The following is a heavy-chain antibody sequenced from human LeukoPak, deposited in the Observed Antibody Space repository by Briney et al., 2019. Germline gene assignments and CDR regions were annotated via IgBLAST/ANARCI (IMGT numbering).Heavy chain of an antibody. D-gene: IGHD2-15*01. V-gene: IGHV3-30*02. Sequence: GGSLRLSCAASGFTFSSYGMHWVRQAPGKGLEWVAFIRYDETNRFYVDSVKGRFTISRDTSKNTLYLQMNSLRAEDTAVYYCARILYSNNIDYWGQGTLVTVSS. CDR3: ARILYSNNIDY. CDR1: GFTFSSYG. J-gene: IGHJ4*02. CDR2: IRYDETNR.